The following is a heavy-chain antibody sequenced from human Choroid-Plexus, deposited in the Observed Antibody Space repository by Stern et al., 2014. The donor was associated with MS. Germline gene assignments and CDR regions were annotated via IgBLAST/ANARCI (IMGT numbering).Heavy chain of an antibody. J-gene: IGHJ5*02. CDR3: AKDRQYLTYFFDH. CDR2: VSYDGSNK. CDR1: GFTFGSCA. D-gene: IGHD2/OR15-2a*01. V-gene: IGHV3-30*18. Sequence: VLLEEPGGGVVQPGRPLRLSCVASGFTFGSCAMPWVRQAPGKGLEWVAGVSYDGSNKYYADSVKGRFTISRDNSQNTLYMQMSSLRPEDTAVYYCAKDRQYLTYFFDHWGQGSLVTVSS.